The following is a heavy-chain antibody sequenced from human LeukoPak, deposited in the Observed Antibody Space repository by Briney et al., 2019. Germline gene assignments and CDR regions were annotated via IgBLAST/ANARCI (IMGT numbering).Heavy chain of an antibody. CDR1: GFNVSNTY. V-gene: IGHV3-53*01. J-gene: IGHJ4*02. CDR3: ARGTWDPALLDS. D-gene: IGHD1-26*01. CDR2: IYSGGRT. Sequence: GGSLRLSCVVTGFNVSNTYMSWVRQAPGKGLEWVSVIYSGGRTYYADSVKRRFTMSRDNSKNTLYFQMNSLTAEDTAVYFCARGTWDPALLDSWGQGTLVTVSS.